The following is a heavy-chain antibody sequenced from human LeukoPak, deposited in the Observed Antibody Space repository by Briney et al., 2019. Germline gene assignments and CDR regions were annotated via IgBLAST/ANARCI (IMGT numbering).Heavy chain of an antibody. CDR2: ISGSGGST. CDR3: AKDPHYYGSGDFDY. D-gene: IGHD3-10*01. V-gene: IGHV3-23*01. CDR1: GFTFSSYA. Sequence: GGSLRLSCVASGFTFSSYAMSWVRQAPGKGLEWVSAISGSGGSTYYADSVKGRFTISRDNSKNTLYLQMNSLRAEDTAVYYCAKDPHYYGSGDFDYWGQGTLVTVSS. J-gene: IGHJ4*02.